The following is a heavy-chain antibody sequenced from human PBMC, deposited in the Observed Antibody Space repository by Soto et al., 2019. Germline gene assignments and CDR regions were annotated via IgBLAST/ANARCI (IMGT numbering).Heavy chain of an antibody. V-gene: IGHV1-69*01. CDR2: IIPIFGTA. CDR1: GGTFSSYA. D-gene: IGHD3-22*01. J-gene: IGHJ6*02. CDR3: ARATDESGYPYYYYGMDV. Sequence: QVQLVQSGAEVKKPGSSVKVSCKASGGTFSSYAISWVRQAPGQGLEWMGGIIPIFGTANYAQKFQGRVTITADESTSTAYMELSSLRSEDKAVYYCARATDESGYPYYYYGMDVWGQGTTVTVSS.